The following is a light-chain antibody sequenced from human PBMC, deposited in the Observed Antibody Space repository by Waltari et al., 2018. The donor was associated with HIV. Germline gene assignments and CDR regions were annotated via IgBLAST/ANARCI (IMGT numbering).Light chain of an antibody. CDR2: LNSDGSH. J-gene: IGLJ2*01. V-gene: IGLV4-69*01. CDR1: SDHSTCS. Sequence: QLVLTQSPSASASLAPSVKLTCTLTSDHSTCSTQRPQQQPDQGTHYLMKLNSDGSHRKGDGIPDRFSGSASGAERYLTISNVQSEDEGIYYCQTWGAGTVVFGGGTKLSVL. CDR3: QTWGAGTVV.